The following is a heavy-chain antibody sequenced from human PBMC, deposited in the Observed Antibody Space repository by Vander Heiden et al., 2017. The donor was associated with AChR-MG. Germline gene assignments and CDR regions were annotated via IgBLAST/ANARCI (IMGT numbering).Heavy chain of an antibody. CDR3: ARISNNWFDP. V-gene: IGHV3-7*01. CDR1: RNYW. J-gene: IGHJ5*02. Sequence: EMQLVASGGGLVQPGGSLRLSCAAFRNYWMTWIRQTPGKGLEWLGNIKPDGTQTSYADSVQGRFTISRDTVQNTVFLQMNNLRVEDTAVYYCARISNNWFDPWGQGTLVTVSS. CDR2: IKPDGTQT.